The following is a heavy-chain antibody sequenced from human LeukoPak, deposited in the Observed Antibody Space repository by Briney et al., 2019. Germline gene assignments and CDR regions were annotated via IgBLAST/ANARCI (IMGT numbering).Heavy chain of an antibody. CDR2: IYTSGST. D-gene: IGHD6-6*01. CDR1: GGSISSYY. Sequence: PSETLSLTCTVSGGSISSYYWSWIRQPAGKGLEWIGRIYTSGSTNYNPSLKSRVTMSVDTSKNQFSLKLSSVTAADTAVYYCARDLLTRSSIAARPPYAAYYYYYGMDVWGQGTTVTVSS. J-gene: IGHJ6*02. V-gene: IGHV4-4*07. CDR3: ARDLLTRSSIAARPPYAAYYYYYGMDV.